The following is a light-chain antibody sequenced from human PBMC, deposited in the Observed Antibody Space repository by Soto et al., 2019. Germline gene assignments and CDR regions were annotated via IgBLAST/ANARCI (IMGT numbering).Light chain of an antibody. CDR1: QGVSGNF. V-gene: IGKV3-20*01. J-gene: IGKJ2*01. CDR3: QQYDSSPPNT. CDR2: AAS. Sequence: IVLTQSPDTLSLSPGERATLSCRASQGVSGNFLAWYQHRPGQAPRLLIYAASSRPTGIPDRFSGSGSGTGFTLTISRLEPEYFAVYYCQQYDSSPPNTFGQGTRLEIK.